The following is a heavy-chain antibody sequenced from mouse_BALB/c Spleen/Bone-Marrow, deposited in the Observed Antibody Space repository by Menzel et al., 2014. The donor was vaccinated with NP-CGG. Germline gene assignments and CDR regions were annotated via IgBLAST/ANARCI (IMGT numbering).Heavy chain of an antibody. CDR2: ILPGRGST. CDR1: GYTFSSYW. CDR3: ARWDTTAMDY. V-gene: IGHV1-9*01. Sequence: VQLQQSGAELMKPGASVKIFCKATGYTFSSYWIEWVKQRPGHGLEWIGEILPGRGSTNYNEKFKGKATFTSDTSSNTAYMQLSSLTSEDSAVYYCARWDTTAMDYWGQGTSVPVSS. D-gene: IGHD1-1*01. J-gene: IGHJ4*01.